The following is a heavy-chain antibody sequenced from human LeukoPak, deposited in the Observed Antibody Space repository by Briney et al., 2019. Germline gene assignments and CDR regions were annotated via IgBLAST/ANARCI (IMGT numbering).Heavy chain of an antibody. CDR3: AKDYNRAYYYGSGFDY. D-gene: IGHD3-10*01. Sequence: GGSLRLSCTASGFKFSTYAMSWVRQTPGKGLEWVSTIMGSDESTNNADSTYYADSVKGRFTISRDDSKNTLYLQMNSLRAEDTAVYYCAKDYNRAYYYGSGFDYWGQGTLVTVSS. V-gene: IGHV3-23*01. J-gene: IGHJ4*02. CDR2: IMGSDESTNNADST. CDR1: GFKFSTYA.